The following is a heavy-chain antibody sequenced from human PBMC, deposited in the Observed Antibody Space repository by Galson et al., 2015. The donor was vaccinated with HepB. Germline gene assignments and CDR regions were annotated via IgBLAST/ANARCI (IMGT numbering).Heavy chain of an antibody. CDR2: IDWDGDK. J-gene: IGHJ4*02. CDR1: GFSLTSRGIC. V-gene: IGHV2-70*01. Sequence: PALVTPTPTLTLTCTFSGFSLTSRGICVSWIRQPPGKALEWLGLIDWDGDKQYTTSLKTRLTFSRETSKNQVVLTMTNMDPADTATYYCARIKYCPDGVCYHYFDDWGQGALVTVSS. CDR3: ARIKYCPDGVCYHYFDD. D-gene: IGHD2-8*01.